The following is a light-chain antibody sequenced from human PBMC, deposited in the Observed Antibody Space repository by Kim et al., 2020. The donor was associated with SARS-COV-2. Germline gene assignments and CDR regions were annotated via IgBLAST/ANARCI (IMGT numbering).Light chain of an antibody. Sequence: ASVGDRVTITGRASQAISKYLAWYQQKPGKVPELLIYAASTLQSGVPSRFSGSGSGTDFSLTITNVQPEDVATYYCQKYDSAPRTFGPGTKVDIK. CDR2: AAS. J-gene: IGKJ1*01. CDR3: QKYDSAPRT. CDR1: QAISKY. V-gene: IGKV1-27*01.